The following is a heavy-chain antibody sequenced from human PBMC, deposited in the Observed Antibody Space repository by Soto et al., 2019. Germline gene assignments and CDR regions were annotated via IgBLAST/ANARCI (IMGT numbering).Heavy chain of an antibody. CDR2: IYYSGST. Sequence: TLSLTCTVSGGYISSGDYYWSWIRQPPGKGLEWIGYIYYSGSTYYNPSLKSRVTISVDTSKNQFSLKLSSVTAADTAVYYCASQPLGYYDSSGYFDYWGQGTLVTVSS. J-gene: IGHJ4*02. CDR1: GGYISSGDYY. CDR3: ASQPLGYYDSSGYFDY. V-gene: IGHV4-30-4*01. D-gene: IGHD3-22*01.